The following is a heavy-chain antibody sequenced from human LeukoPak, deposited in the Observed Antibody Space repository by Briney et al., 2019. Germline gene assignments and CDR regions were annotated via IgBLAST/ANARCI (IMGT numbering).Heavy chain of an antibody. D-gene: IGHD3-10*01. CDR2: IYYSGNT. V-gene: IGHV4-30-4*01. CDR1: GGSINSGDYS. CDR3: ARLIRGSRAFDV. J-gene: IGHJ3*01. Sequence: SQTLSLTCTVSGGSINSGDYSWTWLRQPPGKGLEWIGYIYYSGNTYYNPSLKSRLTMSVDTSKNHFSLKLSSVTAADTAMYYCARLIRGSRAFDVWGQGTMVTVSS.